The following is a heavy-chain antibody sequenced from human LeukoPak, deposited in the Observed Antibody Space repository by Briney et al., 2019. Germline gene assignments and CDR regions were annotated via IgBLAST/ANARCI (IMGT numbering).Heavy chain of an antibody. CDR1: GFTFSTYG. CDR3: ARDHAGSGRAFDY. CDR2: LSSGGINK. Sequence: GGSLRLSCAASGFTFSTYGIHWVRQAPGMGLEWVGLLSSGGINKHYADSVKGRFIISRDNSMNTLYLQMNSLGVEDTAVYYCARDHAGSGRAFDYWGQGTLVTVSS. D-gene: IGHD2-15*01. J-gene: IGHJ4*02. V-gene: IGHV3-30*03.